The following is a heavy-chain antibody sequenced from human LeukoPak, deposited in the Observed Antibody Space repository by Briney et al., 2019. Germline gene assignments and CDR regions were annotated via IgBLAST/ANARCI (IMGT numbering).Heavy chain of an antibody. D-gene: IGHD6-13*01. CDR2: IIPILGIA. J-gene: IGHJ4*02. Sequence: GSSVKVSCKASGGTFSSYAISWVRQAPGQGLEWMGRIIPILGIANYAQKFQGRVTITADKSTSTAYMELSSLRSEDTAVYYCASVAAAGTGSIDYWGQGTLVTVSS. V-gene: IGHV1-69*04. CDR3: ASVAAAGTGSIDY. CDR1: GGTFSSYA.